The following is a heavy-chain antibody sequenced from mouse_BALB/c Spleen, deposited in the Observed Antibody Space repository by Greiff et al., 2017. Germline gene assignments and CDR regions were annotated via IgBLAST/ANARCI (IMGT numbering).Heavy chain of an antibody. CDR2: IDPANGNT. Sequence: EVKLMESGAELVKPGASVKLSCTASGFNIKDTYMHWVKQRPEQGLEWIGRIDPANGNTKYDPKFQGKATITADTSSNTAYLQLSSLTSEDTAVYYCARREGSYMDYWGQGTSVTVSS. CDR1: GFNIKDTY. V-gene: IGHV14-3*02. J-gene: IGHJ4*01. D-gene: IGHD1-1*01. CDR3: ARREGSYMDY.